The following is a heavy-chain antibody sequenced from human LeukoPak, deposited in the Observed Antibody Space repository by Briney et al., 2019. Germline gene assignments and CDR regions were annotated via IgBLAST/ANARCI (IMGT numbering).Heavy chain of an antibody. CDR2: IKSDGTRT. CDR3: ARGYYDFSTYTVDP. Sequence: GGSLRLSCAASGFTFSSYWMXXXXXXXXXXXXXXSRIKSDGTRTTYXDXVXGXXXISRDNAKNTLYLQMNSLRAEDTAIYYCARGYYDFSTYTVDPWGQGTLVTVPS. CDR1: GFTFSSYW. V-gene: IGHV3-74*03. D-gene: IGHD3-22*01. J-gene: IGHJ5*02.